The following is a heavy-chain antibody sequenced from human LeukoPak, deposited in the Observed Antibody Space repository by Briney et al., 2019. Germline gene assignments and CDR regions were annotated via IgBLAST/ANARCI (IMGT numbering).Heavy chain of an antibody. J-gene: IGHJ4*02. Sequence: GGSLRLSCAASGFTFNTYTMSWVRLVPGKGLEWVSLITGNGVSTYYADSVKGRFTISRDNSKNTLYLQMNSPRAEDTAVYYCAKGLHSSSWYSDSWGQGTLVTVSS. CDR1: GFTFNTYT. CDR3: AKGLHSSSWYSDS. D-gene: IGHD6-13*01. CDR2: ITGNGVST. V-gene: IGHV3-23*01.